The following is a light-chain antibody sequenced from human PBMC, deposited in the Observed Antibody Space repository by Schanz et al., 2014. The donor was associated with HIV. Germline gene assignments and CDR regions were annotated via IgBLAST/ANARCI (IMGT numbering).Light chain of an antibody. CDR1: SGDVGRYDY. CDR3: GTWDDSLNGWV. Sequence: QSALTQPASVSGSLGQSITISCTGTSGDVGRYDYLSWYQQPPGKAPKFIIYEGTKRPSGISNRFSGSKSGTSASLAISGLQSEDEGDYYCGTWDDSLNGWVFGGGTKLTVL. V-gene: IGLV2-14*01. CDR2: EGT. J-gene: IGLJ3*02.